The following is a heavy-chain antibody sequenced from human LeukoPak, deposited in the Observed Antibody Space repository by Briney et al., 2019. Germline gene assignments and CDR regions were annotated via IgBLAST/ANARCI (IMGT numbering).Heavy chain of an antibody. CDR3: AREGYYDSSGYYYPFDY. CDR2: IYSGGST. D-gene: IGHD3-22*01. J-gene: IGHJ4*02. CDR1: GFTVSSNY. V-gene: IGHV3-53*01. Sequence: GGSLRLSCAASGFTVSSNYMSWVRQAPGKGLEWVSVIYSGGSTYYADSVKGRFTISRDNSKNTLYLQMNSLRAEDTAVYYCAREGYYDSSGYYYPFDYWGQGTLVIVSS.